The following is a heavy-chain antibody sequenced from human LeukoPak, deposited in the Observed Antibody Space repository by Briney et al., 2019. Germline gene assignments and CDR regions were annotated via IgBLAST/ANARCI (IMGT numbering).Heavy chain of an antibody. CDR1: GGSFSGYY. J-gene: IGHJ4*02. CDR3: ARYAIRTSKFGY. Sequence: SETLSLTCAVYGGSFSGYYWSWIRQPPGKGLEWIGEISHSGSTNYNPSLKSRVTISVDTSKNQFSLKLSSVTAVDTAVYYCARYAIRTSKFGYWGQGTLVTVSS. V-gene: IGHV4-34*01. D-gene: IGHD3-3*02. CDR2: ISHSGST.